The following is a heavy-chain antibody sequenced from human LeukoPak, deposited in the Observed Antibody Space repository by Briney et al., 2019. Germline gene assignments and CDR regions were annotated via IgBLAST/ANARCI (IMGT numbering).Heavy chain of an antibody. CDR1: GYTFTSYY. J-gene: IGHJ4*02. CDR3: ARDGLWFGEFIVDY. CDR2: INPSGGST. D-gene: IGHD3-10*01. Sequence: GASVKVSCKASGYTFTSYYMHWVRQAPGQGLEWMGIINPSGGSTSYARKFQGRVTMTRDTSTSTVYMELSSLRSDDTAVYYCARDGLWFGEFIVDYWGQGTLITVSS. V-gene: IGHV1-46*01.